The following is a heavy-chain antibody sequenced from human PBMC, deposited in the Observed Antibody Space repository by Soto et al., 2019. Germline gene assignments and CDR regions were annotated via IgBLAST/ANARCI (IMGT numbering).Heavy chain of an antibody. D-gene: IGHD1-1*01. CDR2: ISAHNGNT. J-gene: IGHJ4*02. CDR1: GYAFTTYG. V-gene: IGHV1-18*01. Sequence: QVHLVQSGAEVKKPGASVKVSCKGSGYAFTTYGITWVRQAPGQGLEWMGWISAHNGNTNYAQTLQGRVTVPRDTSPSTAYMELRSLRSADTAVYYCARGRYGDYWGQGALVTVSS. CDR3: ARGRYGDY.